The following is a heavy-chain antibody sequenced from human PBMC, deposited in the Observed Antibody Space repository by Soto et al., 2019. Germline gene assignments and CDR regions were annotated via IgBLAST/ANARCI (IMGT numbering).Heavy chain of an antibody. V-gene: IGHV7-4-1*01. J-gene: IGHJ6*02. CDR3: ARGTGGYDFWSGYNADYYCGMDV. CDR1: GYTFTSYA. Sequence: ASVKVSCKASGYTFTSYAMNWVRQAPGQGLEWMGWINTNTGNPTYAQGFTGRFVLSLDTSVSTAYLQICSLKAEDTAVYYCARGTGGYDFWSGYNADYYCGMDVWGQGTTVTVSS. CDR2: INTNTGNP. D-gene: IGHD3-3*01.